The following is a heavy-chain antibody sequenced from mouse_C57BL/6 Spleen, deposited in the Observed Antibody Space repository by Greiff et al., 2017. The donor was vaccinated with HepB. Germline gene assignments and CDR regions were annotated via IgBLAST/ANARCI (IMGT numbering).Heavy chain of an antibody. CDR3: ARAFYYFGWYFDV. V-gene: IGHV1-55*01. J-gene: IGHJ1*03. CDR2: IYPGSGST. Sequence: VQLQQSGAELVKPGASVKMSCKASGYTFTSYWITWVKQRPGQGLEWIGDIYPGSGSTNYNEKFKSKATLTVDTSSSTAYMQLSSLTSEDSAVYYCARAFYYFGWYFDVWGTGTTVTVSS. D-gene: IGHD1-1*01. CDR1: GYTFTSYW.